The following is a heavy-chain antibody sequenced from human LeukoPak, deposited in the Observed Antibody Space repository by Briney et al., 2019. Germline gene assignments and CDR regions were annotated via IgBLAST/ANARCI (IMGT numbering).Heavy chain of an antibody. V-gene: IGHV1-58*01. Sequence: SVKVSCKASGFTFTSSAVQWVRQARGQRLEWIGWIVVGSGNTNYAQKSQERVTITRDMSTSTAYMELSSLRSEDTAVYYCAAPRGYYGSGSNYYYYMDVWGKGTTVTVSS. CDR2: IVVGSGNT. J-gene: IGHJ6*03. CDR3: AAPRGYYGSGSNYYYYMDV. D-gene: IGHD3-10*01. CDR1: GFTFTSSA.